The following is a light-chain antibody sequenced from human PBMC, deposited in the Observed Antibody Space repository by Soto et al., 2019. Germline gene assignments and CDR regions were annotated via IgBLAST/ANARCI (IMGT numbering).Light chain of an antibody. Sequence: EIALTQTPGTLSLSPGERATLSCRASQSVSSSYLAWYQQKPGQAPMLLIYGASSRATGIPDRFSGSGSGTDFTLTISRLEPEEFAVYYCQQYGSSPTWTFGQGAKVDIK. CDR2: GAS. CDR1: QSVSSSY. V-gene: IGKV3-20*01. CDR3: QQYGSSPTWT. J-gene: IGKJ1*01.